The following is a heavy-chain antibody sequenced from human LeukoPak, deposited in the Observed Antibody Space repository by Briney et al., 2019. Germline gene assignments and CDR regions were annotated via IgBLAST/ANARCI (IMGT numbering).Heavy chain of an antibody. Sequence: GGSLRLSCAASGFTFSSYAMHWVRQAPGKGLEWVAVISYDGSNKYYADSVKGRFTISRDNSKNTLYLQMNSLRAEDTAVYYCAANYYYYDSSGYTDYWGQGTLVTVSS. CDR1: GFTFSSYA. CDR3: AANYYYYDSSGYTDY. D-gene: IGHD3-22*01. V-gene: IGHV3-30*14. J-gene: IGHJ4*02. CDR2: ISYDGSNK.